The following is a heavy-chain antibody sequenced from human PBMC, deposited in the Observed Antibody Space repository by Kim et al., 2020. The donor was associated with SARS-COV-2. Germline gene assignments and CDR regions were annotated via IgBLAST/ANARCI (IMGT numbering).Heavy chain of an antibody. Sequence: ESLKISCKGSGYSFTSYWIGWVRQMPGKGLEWMGIIYPGDSDTRYSPSFQGQVTISADKSISTAYLQWSSLKASDTAMYYCARSSAGSSNGGYYYYYGMDVWGQGTTVTVSS. CDR2: IYPGDSDT. CDR1: GYSFTSYW. D-gene: IGHD6-13*01. CDR3: ARSSAGSSNGGYYYYYGMDV. J-gene: IGHJ6*02. V-gene: IGHV5-51*01.